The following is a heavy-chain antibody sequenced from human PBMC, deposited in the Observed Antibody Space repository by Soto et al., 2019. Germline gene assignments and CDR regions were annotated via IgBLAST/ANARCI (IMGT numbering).Heavy chain of an antibody. J-gene: IGHJ6*02. V-gene: IGHV1-69*02. CDR1: GGTFSSYT. Sequence: QVQLVQSGAEVKKPGSSVKVSCKASGGTFSSYTISWVRQAPGQGLEWMGRIIPILGIANYAQKFQGRVTITADKSTSTAYMELSSLRSEDTAVYYCARLVDIVATDVRPGMDVWGQGTTVTVSS. CDR2: IIPILGIA. D-gene: IGHD5-12*01. CDR3: ARLVDIVATDVRPGMDV.